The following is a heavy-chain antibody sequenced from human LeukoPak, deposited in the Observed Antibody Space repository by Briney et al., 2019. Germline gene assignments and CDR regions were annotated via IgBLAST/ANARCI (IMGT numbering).Heavy chain of an antibody. J-gene: IGHJ6*02. CDR3: ARGANYYDSSGYYYYYYGMDV. D-gene: IGHD3-22*01. Sequence: GASVKVSCNASGYTFTGYYMHWVWHAPGQGLGRVGCINLNSGGTNYAQQFQGRVTMTRDTSSSTAYMELSRLRSNDTAVYYCARGANYYDSSGYYYYYYGMDVWGQGTTVTVSS. V-gene: IGHV1-2*02. CDR2: INLNSGGT. CDR1: GYTFTGYY.